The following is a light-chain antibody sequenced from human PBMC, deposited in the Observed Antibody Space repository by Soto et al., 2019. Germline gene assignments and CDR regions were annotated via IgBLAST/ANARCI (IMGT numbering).Light chain of an antibody. Sequence: DIQMTQSPSTLSASVGDTVTITCRASQSISTWLAWYQHKPGEAPRLLIFDASNLENGVPSRFSGSGSGTDFTLTISSLQPDDFATYYCLQYNGYSGTFGQGTKVDIK. J-gene: IGKJ1*01. CDR1: QSISTW. CDR3: LQYNGYSGT. V-gene: IGKV1-5*01. CDR2: DAS.